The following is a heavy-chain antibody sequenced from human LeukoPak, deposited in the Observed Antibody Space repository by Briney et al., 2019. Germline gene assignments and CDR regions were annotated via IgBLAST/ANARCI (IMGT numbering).Heavy chain of an antibody. V-gene: IGHV3-7*01. J-gene: IGHJ4*02. CDR1: GFTFRSYW. Sequence: GGSLRLSCAASGFTFRSYWMSWVRQAPGKGLEWVANINQGGSVKYYADSVKGRFTISRDDAKNSLYVQMNSLRDEDTAVYYCARVGYSGWNLEYWGQGTLVTVSS. CDR2: INQGGSVK. CDR3: ARVGYSGWNLEY. D-gene: IGHD5-12*01.